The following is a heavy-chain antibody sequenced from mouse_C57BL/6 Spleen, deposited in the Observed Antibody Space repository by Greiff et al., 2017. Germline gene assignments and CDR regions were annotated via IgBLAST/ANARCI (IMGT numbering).Heavy chain of an antibody. CDR2: IDPSDSYN. V-gene: IGHV1-69*01. CDR3: ARSPPYYGSSYYAMDY. CDR1: GYTFTSYW. J-gene: IGHJ4*01. D-gene: IGHD1-1*01. Sequence: QVQLQQPGAELVMPGASVKLSCKASGYTFTSYWMHWVKQRPGQGLEWIGEIDPSDSYNNYNQKFKGKSTLTVDKSSSTAYMQLSSLTSEDSAVYYCARSPPYYGSSYYAMDYWGQGTSVTVSS.